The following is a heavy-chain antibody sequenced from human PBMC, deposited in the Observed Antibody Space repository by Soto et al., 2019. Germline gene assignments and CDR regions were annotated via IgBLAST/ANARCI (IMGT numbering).Heavy chain of an antibody. V-gene: IGHV4-59*01. Sequence: SETLSLTCTVSGGSISDNYWIWIRQPPGKGLEWIGYIFYNGITSYSPSLKSRVSISLDTSKNQFSLNLSSVTAADTAVYYCARDSPRTTVFGPFYYYTMDVWGPGTTVTVSS. D-gene: IGHD3-3*01. CDR1: GGSISDNY. CDR2: IFYNGIT. J-gene: IGHJ6*02. CDR3: ARDSPRTTVFGPFYYYTMDV.